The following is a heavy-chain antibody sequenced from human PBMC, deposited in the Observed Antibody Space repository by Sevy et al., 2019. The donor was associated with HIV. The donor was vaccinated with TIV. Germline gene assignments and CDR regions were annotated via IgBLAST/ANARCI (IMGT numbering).Heavy chain of an antibody. CDR2: INPNSGGT. D-gene: IGHD3-10*01. V-gene: IGHV1-2*02. J-gene: IGHJ5*02. CDR3: ARDRITMVRGVIWETVWFDP. Sequence: ASVKVSCKASGYTFTGYYMHWVRQAPGQGLEWMGWINPNSGGTNYSQKFQGRVTMTRDTSISTAYMELSRLRSDDTAVYYCARDRITMVRGVIWETVWFDPWGQGTLVTVST. CDR1: GYTFTGYY.